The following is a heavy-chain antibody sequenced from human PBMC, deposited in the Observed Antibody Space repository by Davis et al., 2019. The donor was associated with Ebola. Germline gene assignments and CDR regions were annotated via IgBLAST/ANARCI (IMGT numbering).Heavy chain of an antibody. CDR2: IKSKTDGGTT. Sequence: GESLKISCAASGFTFSNAWMSWVRQAPGKGLEWVGRIKSKTDGGTTDYAAPVKGRFTISRDDSKNTLYLQMNSLKTEDTAVYYCTTGTTSIDAFDIWGQGTMVTVSS. CDR1: GFTFSNAW. J-gene: IGHJ3*02. V-gene: IGHV3-15*01. CDR3: TTGTTSIDAFDI. D-gene: IGHD4-17*01.